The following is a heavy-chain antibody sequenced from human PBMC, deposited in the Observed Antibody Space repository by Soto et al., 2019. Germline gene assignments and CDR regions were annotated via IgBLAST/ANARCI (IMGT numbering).Heavy chain of an antibody. CDR2: INHSGST. D-gene: IGHD6-13*01. CDR1: GGSFSGYY. V-gene: IGHV4-34*01. J-gene: IGHJ4*02. CDR3: ASLEGDSSSWSRSLDY. Sequence: SETLSLTCAVYGGSFSGYYWSWIRQPPGKGLEWIGEINHSGSTNYNPSLKSRVTISVDTSKNQFSLKLSSVTAADTAVYYCASLEGDSSSWSRSLDYSGQRTLVTVSS.